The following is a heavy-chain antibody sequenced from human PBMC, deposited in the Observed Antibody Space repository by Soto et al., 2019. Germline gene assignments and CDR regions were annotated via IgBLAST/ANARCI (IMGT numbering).Heavy chain of an antibody. V-gene: IGHV1-3*01. CDR3: ASYSQYSSSSYYYYYYMDV. CDR2: INAGNGNT. CDR1: GYTFTSYA. D-gene: IGHD6-6*01. J-gene: IGHJ6*03. Sequence: GASVKVSCKASGYTFTSYAMHWVLQAPGERLEWMGWINAGNGNTKYSQKFQGRVTITRDTSASTAYMELSSLRSEDTAVYYCASYSQYSSSSYYYYYYMDVWGKGTTVTVSS.